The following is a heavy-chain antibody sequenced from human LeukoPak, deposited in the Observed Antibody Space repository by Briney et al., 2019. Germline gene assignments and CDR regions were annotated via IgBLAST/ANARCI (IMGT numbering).Heavy chain of an antibody. CDR1: GFTFSSYA. CDR3: ARGDTAMVPQFDY. Sequence: PGGSLRLSCAASGFTFSSYAMHWVRQAPGKGLEYVSAISSNGGSTYYANSAKGRFTISRDNSKNTLYLQMGSLRAEDMAVYYCARGDTAMVPQFDYWGQGTLVAVSS. V-gene: IGHV3-64*01. J-gene: IGHJ4*02. CDR2: ISSNGGST. D-gene: IGHD5-18*01.